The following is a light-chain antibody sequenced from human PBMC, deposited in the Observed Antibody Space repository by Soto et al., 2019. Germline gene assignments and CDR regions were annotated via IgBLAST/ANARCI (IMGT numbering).Light chain of an antibody. CDR1: SSNIGAGHD. Sequence: QSVLTQPPSVSGAPGQRITISCTGSSSNIGAGHDVHWYQQRPGTAPKLLIYGNTNRPSGVPDRFAASKPGTSASLAITGLQAEDEADYYCQSYDTSLSGWVFGGGTKLTVL. CDR3: QSYDTSLSGWV. CDR2: GNT. V-gene: IGLV1-40*01. J-gene: IGLJ3*02.